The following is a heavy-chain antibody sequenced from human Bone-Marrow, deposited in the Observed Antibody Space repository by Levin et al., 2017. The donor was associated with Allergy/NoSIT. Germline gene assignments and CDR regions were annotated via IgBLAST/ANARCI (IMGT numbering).Heavy chain of an antibody. V-gene: IGHV3-49*03. J-gene: IGHJ4*02. CDR1: GFMFADYA. CDR3: ARTFCSRETCFDY. Sequence: PGESLKISCLGSGFMFADYAMTWFRQAPGKGLEWVGVSKVGGTTQHAASVRGRFTVSRDDSKSIAYLQMTSLKTEDTAMYYRARTFCSRETCFDYWGQGTLVTVSS. CDR2: SKVGGTT. D-gene: IGHD2-2*01.